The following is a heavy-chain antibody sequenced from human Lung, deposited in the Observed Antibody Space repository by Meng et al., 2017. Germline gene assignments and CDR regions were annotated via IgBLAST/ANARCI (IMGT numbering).Heavy chain of an antibody. CDR1: GGSFSGYY. J-gene: IGHJ4*02. D-gene: IGHD6-19*01. CDR3: VRRTYSSGWYFDY. Sequence: QGQLHQWGSGLLKPSETLPLTCAVYGGSFSGYYWSWIRQPPGKGLEWIGEIIDSGSTNYNPSLKSRVTISVDTSKNQFSLRVTSVTAADRAVYYCVRRTYSSGWYFDYWGQGTLVTVSS. CDR2: IIDSGST. V-gene: IGHV4-34*12.